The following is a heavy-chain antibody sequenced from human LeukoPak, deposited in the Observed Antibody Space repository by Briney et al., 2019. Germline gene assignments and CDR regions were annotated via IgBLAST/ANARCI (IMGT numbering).Heavy chain of an antibody. CDR2: MNPNSGNT. V-gene: IGHV1-8*01. CDR3: ARVNCSSTSCRSKFLDY. J-gene: IGHJ4*02. CDR1: GYTFTNYD. Sequence: ASVKVSCKASGYTFTNYDINWVRQATGQGLEWMGWMNPNSGNTGYAQKFQGRVTMTRNTSISTAYMELSSLRSEDTAVYCCARVNCSSTSCRSKFLDYWGQGTLVTVSS. D-gene: IGHD2-2*01.